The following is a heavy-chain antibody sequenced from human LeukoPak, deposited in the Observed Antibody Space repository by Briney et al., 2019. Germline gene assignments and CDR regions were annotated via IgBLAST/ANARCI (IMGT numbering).Heavy chain of an antibody. Sequence: PGASVKVSCKGSGYTFSNYGINWVRQATGQGLEWMGWMNPNSGNTGYAQKFQGRVTMTRNTSISTAYMELSSLRSEDTAVYYCASPVCSSSWYPSPYYYYYGMDVWGQGTTVTVSS. V-gene: IGHV1-8*02. D-gene: IGHD6-13*01. CDR3: ASPVCSSSWYPSPYYYYYGMDV. CDR1: GYTFSNYG. CDR2: MNPNSGNT. J-gene: IGHJ6*02.